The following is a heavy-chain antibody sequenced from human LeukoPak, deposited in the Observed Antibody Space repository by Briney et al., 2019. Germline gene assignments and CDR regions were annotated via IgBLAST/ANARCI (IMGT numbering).Heavy chain of an antibody. D-gene: IGHD6-6*01. J-gene: IGHJ4*02. Sequence: PSETLSLTCTVSGGSISSYYWSWIRQPPGKGLEWIGYIYYSGSTNYNPSLKSRVTISVDTSKNQFSLKLSSVTAADTAVYYCARDRYSSSPGLDYWGQGTLVTVSS. CDR1: GGSISSYY. CDR2: IYYSGST. CDR3: ARDRYSSSPGLDY. V-gene: IGHV4-59*01.